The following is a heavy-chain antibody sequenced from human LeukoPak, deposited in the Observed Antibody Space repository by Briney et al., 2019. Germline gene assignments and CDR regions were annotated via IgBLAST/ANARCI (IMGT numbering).Heavy chain of an antibody. Sequence: TGGSLRLSCAASGFTFSSYGMSWVRQAPGKGLEWVSAISGSGGSTYYADSVKGRFTISRDNSKNTLYLQMNSLRAEDTAVYYCATHSGWIPAQDYWGQGTLVTVSS. CDR1: GFTFSSYG. V-gene: IGHV3-23*01. D-gene: IGHD6-19*01. CDR2: ISGSGGST. CDR3: ATHSGWIPAQDY. J-gene: IGHJ4*02.